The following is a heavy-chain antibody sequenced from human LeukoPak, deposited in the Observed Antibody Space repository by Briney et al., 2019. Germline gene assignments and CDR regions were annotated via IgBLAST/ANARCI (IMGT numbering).Heavy chain of an antibody. V-gene: IGHV3-21*01. CDR2: ISSSSSYI. CDR1: GFTFSSYT. Sequence: PGGSLRLSCAASGFTFSSYTMNWVRQAPGKGLEWVSSISSSSSYIYYADSVKGRFTISRDNAKNSLYLQMNSLRAEDTAVYYCARGGGTRGTYHSLWDWGPVVLVTVSS. D-gene: IGHD1-26*01. J-gene: IGHJ4*02. CDR3: ARGGGTRGTYHSLWD.